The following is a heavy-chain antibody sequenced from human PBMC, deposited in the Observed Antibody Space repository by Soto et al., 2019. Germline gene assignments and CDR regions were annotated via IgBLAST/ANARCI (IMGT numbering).Heavy chain of an antibody. CDR2: ISSSSSYI. D-gene: IGHD3-10*01. CDR3: ARDHHGSGSPFGMDV. CDR1: GFTFSSYS. V-gene: IGHV3-21*01. Sequence: GGSLRLSCAASGFTFSSYSMNWVRQAPGKGLEWVSSISSSSSYIYYADSVKGRFTISRDNAKNSLYLQMNSLRAEDTAVYYCARDHHGSGSPFGMDVCGQGTTVTVSS. J-gene: IGHJ6*02.